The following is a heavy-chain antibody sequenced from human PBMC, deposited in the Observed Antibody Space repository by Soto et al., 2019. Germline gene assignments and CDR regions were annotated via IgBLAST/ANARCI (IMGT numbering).Heavy chain of an antibody. CDR1: GDSISNLDYF. CDR2: IYKSATT. V-gene: IGHV4-30-4*01. D-gene: IGHD7-27*01. CDR3: ARGRYCLTGRCFPNWFES. J-gene: IGHJ5*01. Sequence: TLSLTCSVSGDSISNLDYFWAWIRQPPGQALEYIGYIYKSATTYYNPSFESRVAISVDTSKSQFSLNVTSVTAADTAVYFCARGRYCLTGRCFPNWFESWGQGALVTVSS.